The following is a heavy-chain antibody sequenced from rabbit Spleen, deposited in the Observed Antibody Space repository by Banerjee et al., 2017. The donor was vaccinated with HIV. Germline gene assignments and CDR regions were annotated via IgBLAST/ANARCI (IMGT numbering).Heavy chain of an antibody. CDR2: INTYTGKP. D-gene: IGHD1-1*01. J-gene: IGHJ4*01. CDR1: GFSFNSGYD. Sequence: QSLEESGGGLVKPGASLTLTCKASGFSFNSGYDMCWVRQAPGKGLQWIACINTYTGKPVYATWAKGRFTISRTSSTTVTLQMTSLTAADTATYFCARDLVAVIGWNFNLWGPGTLVTVS. V-gene: IGHV1S40*01. CDR3: ARDLVAVIGWNFNL.